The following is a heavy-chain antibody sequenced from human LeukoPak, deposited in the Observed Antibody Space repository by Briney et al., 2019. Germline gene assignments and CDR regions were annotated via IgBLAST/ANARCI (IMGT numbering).Heavy chain of an antibody. D-gene: IGHD3-10*01. CDR3: ARVFGGSGRNHFAY. CDR1: VYSVTSYY. J-gene: IGHJ4*02. Sequence: ASVKVSCKGSVYSVTSYYMHWARQGPGQGQEWVGIRNTNGGSRSYAQKFQGRGTMIRETTTNTVYMELSSLRSEDTAVYYCARVFGGSGRNHFAYWGQGTLVTVSS. V-gene: IGHV1-46*01. CDR2: RNTNGGSR.